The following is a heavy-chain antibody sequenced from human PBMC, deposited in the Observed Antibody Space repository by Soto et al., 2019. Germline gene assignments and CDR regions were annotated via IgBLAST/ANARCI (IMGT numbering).Heavy chain of an antibody. Sequence: QVQLVQSGAEVKKPGSSVKVSCKASGGTFSSYAISWVRQAPGQGLECMGGIIPIFGTANYAQKFQGRVTMTADEATSTAYMELSSLRSEDTAVYYCARDSGGTTVAFGMDVWGQGTTVTVSS. D-gene: IGHD4-17*01. CDR1: GGTFSSYA. V-gene: IGHV1-69*01. CDR3: ARDSGGTTVAFGMDV. CDR2: IIPIFGTA. J-gene: IGHJ6*02.